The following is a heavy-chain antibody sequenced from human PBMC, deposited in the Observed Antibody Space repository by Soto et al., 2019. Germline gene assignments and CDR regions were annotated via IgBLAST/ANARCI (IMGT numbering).Heavy chain of an antibody. CDR2: ISGGGDTT. CDR3: AKGRGGSGSLTPRVDF. D-gene: IGHD3-10*01. Sequence: EVQLLESGGGLXXPGGSXXLSCAASGFXXXXXAMTXXXQAPGKGLEWVSAISGGGDTTSYADSVKGRFTVSRDGSKNTLYLQMSSLRAEDTALYYCAKGRGGSGSLTPRVDFWGQGTLVTVSS. V-gene: IGHV3-23*01. CDR1: GFXXXXXA. J-gene: IGHJ4*02.